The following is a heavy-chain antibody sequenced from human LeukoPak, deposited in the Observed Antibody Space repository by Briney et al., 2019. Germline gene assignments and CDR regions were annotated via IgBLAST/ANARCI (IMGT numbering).Heavy chain of an antibody. CDR2: IYTSGST. Sequence: PSQTLSLTCTVSGGSISSGSCYWSWIRQPAGKGLEWIGRIYTSGSTNYNPSLKSRVTISVDTSKNQFSLKLSSVTAADTAVYYCARDRYDSKRYYYYMDVWGKGTTVTVSS. V-gene: IGHV4-61*02. J-gene: IGHJ6*03. D-gene: IGHD3-3*01. CDR1: GGSISSGSCY. CDR3: ARDRYDSKRYYYYMDV.